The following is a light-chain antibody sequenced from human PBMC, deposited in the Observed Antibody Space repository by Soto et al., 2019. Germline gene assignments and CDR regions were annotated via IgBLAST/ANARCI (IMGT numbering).Light chain of an antibody. J-gene: IGLJ3*02. CDR3: LLVSDGGSWV. CDR1: SSNIGAGYD. CDR2: GNS. V-gene: IGLV1-40*01. Sequence: QSVLTQPPSVSGAPGQRVTISCTGSSSNIGAGYDVHWYQQLPGTAPKLLIYGNSNRPSGVPDRFSGSKSGTSASLAITGLQAEDEADYYCLLVSDGGSWVFGGGTKLTVL.